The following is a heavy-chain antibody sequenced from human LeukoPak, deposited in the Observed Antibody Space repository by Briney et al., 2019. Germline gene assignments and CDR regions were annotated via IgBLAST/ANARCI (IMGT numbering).Heavy chain of an antibody. J-gene: IGHJ4*02. D-gene: IGHD5-18*01. CDR1: GSTFSSYA. CDR3: ARDERGYSYEFDY. CDR2: IIPIFGTA. V-gene: IGHV1-69*05. Sequence: GASVKVSCKASGSTFSSYAISWVRQAPGQGLEWMGGIIPIFGTANYAQKFQGRVTITTDESTSTAYMELSSLRSEDTAVYYCARDERGYSYEFDYWGQGTLVTVSS.